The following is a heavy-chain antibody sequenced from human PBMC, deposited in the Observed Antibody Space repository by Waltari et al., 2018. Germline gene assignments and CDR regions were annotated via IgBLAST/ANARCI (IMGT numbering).Heavy chain of an antibody. V-gene: IGHV4-4*07. CDR2: IYTSGST. CDR1: GGSISSYY. D-gene: IGHD3-10*01. CDR3: ARDRGITMVRGVLSAFDI. Sequence: QVQLQESGPGLVKPSETLSLTCTVSGGSISSYYWSWIRQPAGKGLEWIGRIYTSGSTNYDPALKSRVTMSVDTSKNQFSRKLSSVTAADTAVYYCARDRGITMVRGVLSAFDIWGQGTMVTVSS. J-gene: IGHJ3*02.